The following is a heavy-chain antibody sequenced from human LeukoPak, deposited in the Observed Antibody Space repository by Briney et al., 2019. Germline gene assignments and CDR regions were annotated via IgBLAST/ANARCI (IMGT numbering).Heavy chain of an antibody. CDR3: ARDLVYYDSSGADY. V-gene: IGHV3-21*01. D-gene: IGHD3-22*01. CDR1: GFTFSSYT. CDR2: ISSSSIYI. Sequence: GGSLRLSCAASGFTFSSYTLNWVRQAPGKGLEWVSSISSSSIYIYYADSVKGRFTISRDNAKKSLYLQMNSLRAEDTAVYYCARDLVYYDSSGADYWGQGTLVTVSS. J-gene: IGHJ4*02.